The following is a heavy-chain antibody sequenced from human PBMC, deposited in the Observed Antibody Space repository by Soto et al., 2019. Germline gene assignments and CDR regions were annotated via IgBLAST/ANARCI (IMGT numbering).Heavy chain of an antibody. J-gene: IGHJ4*02. Sequence: GASLKISCKGSGYRFRNHWIGWVRQKPGKGLECMGIIYVADSDTRYSPSFQGQVTISADKSISTAYLQLSGLKASDTAMYYCARTDNPGYQLYYRGQGTSDTGS. D-gene: IGHD5-12*01. CDR3: ARTDNPGYQLYY. CDR2: IYVADSDT. V-gene: IGHV5-51*01. CDR1: GYRFRNHW.